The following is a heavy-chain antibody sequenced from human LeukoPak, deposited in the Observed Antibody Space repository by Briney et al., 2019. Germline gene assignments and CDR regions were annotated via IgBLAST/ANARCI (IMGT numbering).Heavy chain of an antibody. Sequence: PGGSLRLSCAASGLTFKNFAMSWVRQAPGKGLEWLAVTSGDEDSTHYADSVRGHFVISTDNSKNTSFLHMNSLRAEDTAVYYCTIDLMTGFSSGWHFGYWAREPWSPSPQ. V-gene: IGHV3-23*01. CDR3: TIDLMTGFSSGWHFGY. CDR1: GLTFKNFA. D-gene: IGHD6-19*01. J-gene: IGHJ4*02. CDR2: TSGDEDST.